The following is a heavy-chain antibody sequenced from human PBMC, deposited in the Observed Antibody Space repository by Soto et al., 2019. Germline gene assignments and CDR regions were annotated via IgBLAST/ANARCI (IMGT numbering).Heavy chain of an antibody. D-gene: IGHD1-26*01. Sequence: EVQLLESGGGLVQPGGSLRLSCAASGFSFNNYAMSWVRQAPGKGLEWVSSISGSGGGTYYADSLKGRFTISRDNSKNTLYLEMNSLRAEDTAVYYCAKRRGDFASGIPPFDYWGQGTLVTVSS. CDR2: ISGSGGGT. J-gene: IGHJ4*02. CDR3: AKRRGDFASGIPPFDY. CDR1: GFSFNNYA. V-gene: IGHV3-23*01.